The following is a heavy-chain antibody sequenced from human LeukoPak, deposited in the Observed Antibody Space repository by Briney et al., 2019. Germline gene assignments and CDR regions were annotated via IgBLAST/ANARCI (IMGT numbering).Heavy chain of an antibody. CDR1: GGSITSYY. Sequence: SETLSLTCTVSGGSITSYYWSWIRQPPGKGLEWIGYISKSGNTNYSPSLKSRVTIFGDTSKNQFVLRLTSVTAADTAVYYCARARYVNSFYAFDIWGQGTMVTVSS. J-gene: IGHJ3*02. CDR2: ISKSGNT. D-gene: IGHD3-9*01. V-gene: IGHV4-59*01. CDR3: ARARYVNSFYAFDI.